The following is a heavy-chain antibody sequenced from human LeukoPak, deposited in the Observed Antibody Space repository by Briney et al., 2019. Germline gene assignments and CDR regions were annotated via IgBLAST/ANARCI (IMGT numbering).Heavy chain of an antibody. D-gene: IGHD2-15*01. J-gene: IGHJ4*02. V-gene: IGHV1-69*06. Sequence: ASVKVSCKASGGTFSSYAISWVRQAPGQGLEWMGGIIPIFGTANYAQKFQGRVTITADKSTSTAYMELSSLRSEDTAVYYCARKAPSCSGGSCYGDYFDYWAREPWSPSPQ. CDR2: IIPIFGTA. CDR3: ARKAPSCSGGSCYGDYFDY. CDR1: GGTFSSYA.